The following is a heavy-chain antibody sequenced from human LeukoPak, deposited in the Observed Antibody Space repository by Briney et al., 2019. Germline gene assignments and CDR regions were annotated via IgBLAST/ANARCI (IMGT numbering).Heavy chain of an antibody. V-gene: IGHV1-69*05. CDR1: GGTFRSYA. CDR3: ARSRSWFGNGY. J-gene: IGHJ4*02. Sequence: GASVKDSCQATGGTFRSYALRELRQPAGRGLEWMGRSIPIFGTAYYADNVQGRVTISTDDSKNTPYMQMSSLRAEDTAVYYCARSRSWFGNGYRGPGAIVT. CDR2: SIPIFGTA. D-gene: IGHD6-13*01.